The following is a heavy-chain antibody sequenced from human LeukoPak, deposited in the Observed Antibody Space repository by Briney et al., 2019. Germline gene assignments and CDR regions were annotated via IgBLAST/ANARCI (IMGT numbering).Heavy chain of an antibody. V-gene: IGHV3-11*01. CDR2: IDGSGSTM. D-gene: IGHD4-17*01. CDR1: GFTFSDKY. CDR3: AGLFPTVTHWFDP. Sequence: GGSLRLSCAASGFTFSDKYMTWIRQAPGKGLEWLAHIDGSGSTMYYANSVKGRFTISRDNRKKSLSLQLNSLRAGDTAIYYCAGLFPTVTHWFDPWGQGTLVTVSS. J-gene: IGHJ5*02.